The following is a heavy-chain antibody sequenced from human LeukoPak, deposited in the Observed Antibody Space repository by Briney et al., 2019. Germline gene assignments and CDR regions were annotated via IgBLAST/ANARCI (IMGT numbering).Heavy chain of an antibody. J-gene: IGHJ4*02. CDR2: ISDESGIR. CDR3: AKDALISYRGAWSQSDY. D-gene: IGHD2/OR15-2a*01. Sequence: GGSLRLSCAASGFTLSRDSMNWVRQAPGKGLEWISYISDESGIRYYADSVRGRFTISRANAKNSLYLQMNNLRAEDTAVYYCAKDALISYRGAWSQSDYWGQGTLVTVSS. CDR1: GFTLSRDS. V-gene: IGHV3-48*01.